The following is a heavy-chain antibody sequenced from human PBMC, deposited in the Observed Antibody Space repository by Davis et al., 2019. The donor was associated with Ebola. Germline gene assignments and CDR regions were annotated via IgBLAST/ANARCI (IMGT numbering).Heavy chain of an antibody. J-gene: IGHJ4*02. V-gene: IGHV3-30*02. CDR2: IQFDGFNK. D-gene: IGHD2-8*02. CDR1: GSTFSNYG. CDR3: ARDLGLTTGGGTIDY. Sequence: GGTLRLSCAASGSTFSNYGMHWVRQAPGKGLEWVAFIQFDGFNKYYTDSVKGRFTISRDNSKNTLYLQMNSLRAEDTAVYYCARDLGLTTGGGTIDYWGQGTLVTVSS.